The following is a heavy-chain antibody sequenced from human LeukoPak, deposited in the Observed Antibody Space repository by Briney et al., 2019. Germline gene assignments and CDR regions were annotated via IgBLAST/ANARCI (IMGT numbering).Heavy chain of an antibody. V-gene: IGHV1-2*06. Sequence: GASVKVSCNASGYTFTGYYMHWVRRAPGQGLEWMGRINPNSGDTNHAQKFQGRVTMTGDTSISTAYMELSRLKSDDTAVYYCARRVQTTGVFDYWGQGTLVPVSS. D-gene: IGHD4/OR15-4a*01. J-gene: IGHJ4*02. CDR3: ARRVQTTGVFDY. CDR1: GYTFTGYY. CDR2: INPNSGDT.